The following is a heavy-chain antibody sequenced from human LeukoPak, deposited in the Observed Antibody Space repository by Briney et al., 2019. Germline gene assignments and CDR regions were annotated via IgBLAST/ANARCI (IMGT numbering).Heavy chain of an antibody. V-gene: IGHV3-11*05. CDR1: GFTFSDYY. Sequence: PGGSLRLSCAASGFTFSDYYMSWIRQAPGKGLEWVSYISSSSYTDYADSVKGRFTISRDNSNNTLYLQMSSLGAEDTAVYYCAKDWGMGDQLLRIDYWGQGTLVTVSS. CDR3: AKDWGMGDQLLRIDY. D-gene: IGHD2-2*01. J-gene: IGHJ4*02. CDR2: ISSSSYT.